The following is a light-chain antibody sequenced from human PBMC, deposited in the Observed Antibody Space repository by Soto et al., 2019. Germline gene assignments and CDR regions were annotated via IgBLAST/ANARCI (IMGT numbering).Light chain of an antibody. V-gene: IGKV1-39*01. CDR3: QQSFSSRWT. J-gene: IGKJ1*01. Sequence: DVQMTQSPSSLSASLGDRVTITCRASETISTYLNCYRQKPGKAPELLLYAASSLQSGVPSRFSGSGSGTDFTLTISSLQPADFATYYCQQSFSSRWTFGQGTKVDI. CDR1: ETISTY. CDR2: AAS.